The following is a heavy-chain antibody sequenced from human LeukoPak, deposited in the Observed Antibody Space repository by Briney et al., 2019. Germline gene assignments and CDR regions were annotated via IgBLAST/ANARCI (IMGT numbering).Heavy chain of an antibody. CDR1: GGSISSSSYY. J-gene: IGHJ4*02. V-gene: IGHV4-39*01. CDR3: ARTITMVRGAPLVFDY. D-gene: IGHD3-10*01. Sequence: SETLSLTCSVAGGSISSSSYYWGWIRQPPGKGLEWIGSIYYGGSTYYNSSLKSRVTVSVDTSKNQFSLKLSSVTAADTAVYYCARTITMVRGAPLVFDYWGQGTLVTVSS. CDR2: IYYGGST.